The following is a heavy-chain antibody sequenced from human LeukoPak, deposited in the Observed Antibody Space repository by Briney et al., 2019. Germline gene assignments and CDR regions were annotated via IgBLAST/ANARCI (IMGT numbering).Heavy chain of an antibody. J-gene: IGHJ6*03. D-gene: IGHD3-3*01. CDR2: MNPNSGNT. V-gene: IGHV1-8*03. CDR1: GYTFTSYD. CDR3: ARGGYDFWSGYYRSSYMDV. Sequence: GASVKVSCKASGYTFTSYDINWVRQATGQGLEWMGWMNPNSGNTGYAQKFQGRVTITRNTSISTAYMELSSLRSEDTAVYYCARGGYDFWSGYYRSSYMDVWGKGTTVTVSS.